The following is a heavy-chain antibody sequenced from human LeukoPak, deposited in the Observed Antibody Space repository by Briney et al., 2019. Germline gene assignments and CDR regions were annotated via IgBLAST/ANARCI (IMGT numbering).Heavy chain of an antibody. CDR1: GYSFTNYW. D-gene: IGHD1-26*01. CDR3: ARLESVGATRAALDY. CDR2: IYPGDSDT. V-gene: IGHV5-51*01. J-gene: IGHJ4*02. Sequence: GESLKISCQGSGYSFTNYWIGWVRQMPGKGLEWMGIIYPGDSDTRYSPSFQGQVTISADKSFSTAYLQWSSLKASDTAMYYCARLESVGATRAALDYWGQGTLVTVSS.